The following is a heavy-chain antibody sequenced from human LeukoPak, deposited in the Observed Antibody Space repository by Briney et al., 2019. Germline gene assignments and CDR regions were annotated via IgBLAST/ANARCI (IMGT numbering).Heavy chain of an antibody. CDR2: ISSSSTI. CDR3: ARAYDSSGYYHYYYYYYYMDV. V-gene: IGHV3-48*01. CDR1: GFTFSSYS. J-gene: IGHJ6*03. Sequence: GGSLRLSCAASGFTFSSYSMNWVRQAPGKGLEWVSSISSSSTIYYADSVKGRFTISRDNAKNSLYLQMNSLRAEDTAVYYCARAYDSSGYYHYYYYYYYMDVWGKGTTVTVSS. D-gene: IGHD3-22*01.